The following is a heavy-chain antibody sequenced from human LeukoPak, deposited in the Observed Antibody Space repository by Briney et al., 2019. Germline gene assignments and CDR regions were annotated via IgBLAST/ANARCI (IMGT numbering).Heavy chain of an antibody. Sequence: GGSLRLSCAASGFTSSSYGMHWVRQAPGKGLERVAAIRYDGSNKYYAASVKGRSTISRDTPKNTLYLQMNGLRVEDTAVYYCARDLPHNCGGDCPWVYWGQGTLVTVCS. CDR2: IRYDGSNK. J-gene: IGHJ4*02. V-gene: IGHV3-33*01. CDR1: GFTSSSYG. CDR3: ARDLPHNCGGDCPWVY. D-gene: IGHD2-21*02.